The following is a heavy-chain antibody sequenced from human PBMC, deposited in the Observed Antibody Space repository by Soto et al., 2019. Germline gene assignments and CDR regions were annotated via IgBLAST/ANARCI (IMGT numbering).Heavy chain of an antibody. Sequence: PGGSLRLSCAASGFTFSSYGMHWVRQAPGKGLEWVAVIWYDGSNKYYADSVKGRFTISRDNSKNTLYLQMNSLRAEDTAVYYCVRYRYCSGGSCPYYYGMDVWGQGTTVTVSS. D-gene: IGHD2-15*01. CDR2: IWYDGSNK. V-gene: IGHV3-33*01. J-gene: IGHJ6*02. CDR1: GFTFSSYG. CDR3: VRYRYCSGGSCPYYYGMDV.